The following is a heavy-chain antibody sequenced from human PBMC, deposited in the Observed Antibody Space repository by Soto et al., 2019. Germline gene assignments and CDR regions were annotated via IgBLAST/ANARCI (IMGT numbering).Heavy chain of an antibody. D-gene: IGHD2-15*01. CDR2: IIPIFGTA. V-gene: IGHV1-69*13. CDR1: GGTFSSYA. CDR3: ARDRRPLDANLGALGY. J-gene: IGHJ4*02. Sequence: GASVKVSCKASGGTFSSYAISWVRQAPGQGLEWMGGIIPIFGTANYAQKFQGRVTITADESTSTAYMELSSLRSEDTAVYYCARDRRPLDANLGALGYWGQGTQVTVSS.